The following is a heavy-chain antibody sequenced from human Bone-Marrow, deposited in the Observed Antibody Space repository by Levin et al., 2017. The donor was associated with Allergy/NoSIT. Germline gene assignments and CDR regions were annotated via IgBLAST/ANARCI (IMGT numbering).Heavy chain of an antibody. J-gene: IGHJ6*02. CDR3: ARRMRVSSSWTRHYYYYGMDV. CDR2: IYYSGST. CDR1: GGSVSSGSYY. D-gene: IGHD6-13*01. V-gene: IGHV4-61*01. Sequence: PSETLSLTCTVSGGSVSSGSYYWSWIRQPPGKGLEWIGYIYYSGSTNYNPSLKSRVTISVDTSKNQFSLKLSSVTAADTAVYYCARRMRVSSSWTRHYYYYGMDVWGQGTTVTVSS.